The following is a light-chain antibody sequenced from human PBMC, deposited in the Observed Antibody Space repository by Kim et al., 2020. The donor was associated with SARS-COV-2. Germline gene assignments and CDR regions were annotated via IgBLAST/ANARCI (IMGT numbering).Light chain of an antibody. J-gene: IGLJ2*01. CDR2: GRN. CDR3: NSRDSSGNHVV. CDR1: SLRIYY. Sequence: SSELTQDPAVSVALGQTVRITCQGDSLRIYYATSYQQKPGQAPVLVIYGRNNRPSGIPDRFSGSSSGNTASLTITGAQAEDEADYYCNSRDSSGNHVVFG. V-gene: IGLV3-19*01.